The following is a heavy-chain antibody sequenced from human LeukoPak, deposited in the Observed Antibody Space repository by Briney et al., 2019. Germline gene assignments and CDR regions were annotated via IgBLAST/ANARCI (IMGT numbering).Heavy chain of an antibody. CDR2: IYYSGST. Sequence: SETLSLTCTVSGGSISSSSYHWGWIRQPPGKGLEWIGSIYYSGSTYYNPSLKSRVTISVDTSKNQFSLKLSSVTAADTAVYYCARQGPHYYDSSGYYIGYWGQRTLVTVSS. CDR3: ARQGPHYYDSSGYYIGY. D-gene: IGHD3-22*01. CDR1: GGSISSSSYH. V-gene: IGHV4-39*01. J-gene: IGHJ4*02.